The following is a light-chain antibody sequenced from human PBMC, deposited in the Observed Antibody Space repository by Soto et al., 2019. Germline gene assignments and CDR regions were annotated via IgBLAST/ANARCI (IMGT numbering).Light chain of an antibody. J-gene: IGKJ1*01. CDR3: QQSYSTPRT. V-gene: IGKV1-39*01. Sequence: DIQMIQFPYSLSASVGDRVTITCRASQSISSYLNWYQQKPGKAPKLLIYAASSLQSGVPSRFSGSGSGTDFTLTISSLQPEDFATYYCQQSYSTPRTFGQGTNVDI. CDR2: AAS. CDR1: QSISSY.